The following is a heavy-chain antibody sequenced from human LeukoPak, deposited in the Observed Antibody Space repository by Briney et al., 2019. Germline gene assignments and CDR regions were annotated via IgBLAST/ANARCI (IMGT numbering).Heavy chain of an antibody. CDR3: ARGARRYSIYNWFDP. CDR2: IYYSGST. D-gene: IGHD6-13*01. CDR1: GGSISSYY. Sequence: SETLSLTCTVSGGSISSYYWSWVRQPPGKGLEYVGYIYYSGSTYYNPSLKSRVTISVDTSKNQFSLKLSSVTAADTAVYYCARGARRYSIYNWFDPWGQGTLVTVSS. V-gene: IGHV4-59*12. J-gene: IGHJ5*02.